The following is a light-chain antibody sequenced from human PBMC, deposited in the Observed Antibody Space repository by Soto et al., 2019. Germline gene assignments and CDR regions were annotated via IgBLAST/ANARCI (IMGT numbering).Light chain of an antibody. CDR1: QSVSSSY. CDR2: GAS. V-gene: IGKV3-20*01. Sequence: EIVLTQSPGTLSLSPGERATLACRASQSVSSSYLAWYQQNRGQAPRLLIHGASSLATGIPDRFSGSGSGTAFTLTVSRLEPEDFAVYYCQQYGSSRWTFGQGTKVEIK. CDR3: QQYGSSRWT. J-gene: IGKJ1*01.